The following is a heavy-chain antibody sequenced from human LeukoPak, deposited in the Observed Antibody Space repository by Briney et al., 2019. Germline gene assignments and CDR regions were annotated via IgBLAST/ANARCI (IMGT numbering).Heavy chain of an antibody. CDR3: AREADFWSGQFDY. J-gene: IGHJ4*02. CDR2: IYSGGRT. V-gene: IGHV3-53*05. D-gene: IGHD3-3*01. CDR1: GFIVNNKY. Sequence: PGGSLRLSCAASGFIVNNKYMSWVRQAPGKGLEWISVIYSGGRTYYADSVEGRFTISRDNSKNTLFLQMNSLRADGTAVYYCAREADFWSGQFDYWGQGTLVTVS.